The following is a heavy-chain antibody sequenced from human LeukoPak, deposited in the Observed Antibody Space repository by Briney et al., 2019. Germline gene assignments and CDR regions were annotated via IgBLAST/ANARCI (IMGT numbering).Heavy chain of an antibody. CDR1: GFTFSSYA. CDR2: IAYDGSNK. CDR3: ARVPEYKPSGMDV. J-gene: IGHJ6*02. D-gene: IGHD2-2*01. V-gene: IGHV3-30*04. Sequence: GGSLRLSCAAAGFTFSSYAMHWVRQAPGKGLEWVAVIAYDGSNKYYADSVKGRCTISRAHSTNKLSLQMTRLRAEDTAVYYCARVPEYKPSGMDVWGPGTTVTVSS.